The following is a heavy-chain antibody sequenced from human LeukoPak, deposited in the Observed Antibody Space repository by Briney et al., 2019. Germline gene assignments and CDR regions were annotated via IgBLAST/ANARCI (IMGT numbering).Heavy chain of an antibody. Sequence: PGGSLRLSCAASGFTFSDYYMNWIRQAPGKGLEWISYISSTSNTIYYGDSVKGRFIVSRDNAKNSLYLQMNSLRVEDTAVYYCASPSPPTGTTDGFDYWGQGTLVAVS. V-gene: IGHV3-11*04. J-gene: IGHJ4*02. CDR2: ISSTSNTI. D-gene: IGHD1-1*01. CDR3: ASPSPPTGTTDGFDY. CDR1: GFTFSDYY.